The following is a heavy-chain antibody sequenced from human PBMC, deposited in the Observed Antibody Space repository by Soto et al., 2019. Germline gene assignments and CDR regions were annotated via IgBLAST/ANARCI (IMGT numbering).Heavy chain of an antibody. CDR2: INAGNGHT. J-gene: IGHJ6*02. V-gene: IGHV1-3*01. CDR1: GYTFTSYA. CDR3: AREPTRPAYYYGLDV. D-gene: IGHD6-6*01. Sequence: ASVKVSCKASGYTFTSYAMHWVRQAPGQRLEWMGWINAGNGHTKYSQKFQGRVTITRDTSATTAYMELRSLRSEDTAVYYCAREPTRPAYYYGLDVWGQGTTVTVSS.